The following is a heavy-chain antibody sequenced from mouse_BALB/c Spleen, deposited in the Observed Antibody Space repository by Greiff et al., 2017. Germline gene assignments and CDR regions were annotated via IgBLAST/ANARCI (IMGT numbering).Heavy chain of an antibody. CDR2: ILPGSGST. D-gene: IGHD4-1*01. J-gene: IGHJ2*01. V-gene: IGHV1-9*01. Sequence: VQLQQSGAELMKPGASVKISCKATGYTFSSYWIEWVKQRPGHGLEWIGEILPGSGSTNYNEKFKGKATFTADTSSNTAYMQLSSLTSEDSAVYYCARCLTEYYFDYWGQGTTLTVSS. CDR1: GYTFSSYW. CDR3: ARCLTEYYFDY.